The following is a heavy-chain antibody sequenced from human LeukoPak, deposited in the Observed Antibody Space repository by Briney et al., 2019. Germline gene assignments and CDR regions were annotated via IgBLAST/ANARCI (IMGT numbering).Heavy chain of an antibody. Sequence: GRSLRLSCAASGFTFSSYAMHWVRQPPGKGLEWVVVISYDGSNENHADSVKGRFTISRDNSKNTLSLQMNSLRAEDTAVYYCARDHGAGANAGFDSWGQGTLVTVSS. D-gene: IGHD2-8*01. CDR3: ARDHGAGANAGFDS. CDR2: ISYDGSNE. CDR1: GFTFSSYA. J-gene: IGHJ5*01. V-gene: IGHV3-30-3*01.